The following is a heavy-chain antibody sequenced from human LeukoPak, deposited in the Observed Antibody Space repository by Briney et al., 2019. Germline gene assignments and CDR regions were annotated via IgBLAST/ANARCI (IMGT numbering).Heavy chain of an antibody. CDR2: INTSRNT. CDR3: ARRYDFWSGYPPPLDY. D-gene: IGHD3-3*01. J-gene: IGHJ4*02. Sequence: KPSETLSLTCAVFGGSFSGYYRNWIRQPPGKGLEWIGQINTSRNTNYNPSLKSRVTISVDTSKKQFSLKLSSVTAADTAVYYCARRYDFWSGYPPPLDYWGQGTLVTVSS. CDR1: GGSFSGYY. V-gene: IGHV4-34*01.